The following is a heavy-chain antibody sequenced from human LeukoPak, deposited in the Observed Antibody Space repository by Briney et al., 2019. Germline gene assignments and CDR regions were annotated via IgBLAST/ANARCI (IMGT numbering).Heavy chain of an antibody. D-gene: IGHD3-22*01. CDR3: ARWGGYYSNWFDP. J-gene: IGHJ5*02. Sequence: SETLSLTCTVSGGSISSYYWSWIRQPPGKGLEWIGYIYYSGSTNYNPSLKSRVTISVDTSKNQFSLKLSSVTAADTAVYYCARWGGYYSNWFDPRGQGTLVTVSS. CDR2: IYYSGST. CDR1: GGSISSYY. V-gene: IGHV4-59*08.